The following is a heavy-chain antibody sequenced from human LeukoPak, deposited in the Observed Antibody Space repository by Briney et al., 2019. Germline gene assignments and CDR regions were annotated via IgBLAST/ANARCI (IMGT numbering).Heavy chain of an antibody. J-gene: IGHJ3*02. V-gene: IGHV3-21*01. CDR1: GFTFSSST. CDR3: ARDFLNAIDI. CDR2: ISSSSTYI. Sequence: GGSQRLSCAASGFTFSSSTMTWVRQSPGKGLEWVSSISSSSTYIYYADSVKGRFIISRDNAKNSLYLQMNSLRAEDTAVFYCARDFLNAIDIWGQGTMVTVSS. D-gene: IGHD2/OR15-2a*01.